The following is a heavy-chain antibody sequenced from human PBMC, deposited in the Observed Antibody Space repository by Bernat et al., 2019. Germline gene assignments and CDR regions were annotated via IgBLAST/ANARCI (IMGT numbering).Heavy chain of an antibody. Sequence: EVQLVESGGGLVQPGGSLRLSCAASGFTFSTCEMNWVRQAPGKGLEWISYISSSGSTKYYADSVKGRFTVSRDNAKNSLYLQMNSLGAEDTAVYYCARHMRRTTAQHGDYFDSWGQGTLVTVSS. J-gene: IGHJ4*02. CDR1: GFTFSTCE. CDR2: ISSSGSTK. D-gene: IGHD1-7*01. CDR3: ARHMRRTTAQHGDYFDS. V-gene: IGHV3-48*03.